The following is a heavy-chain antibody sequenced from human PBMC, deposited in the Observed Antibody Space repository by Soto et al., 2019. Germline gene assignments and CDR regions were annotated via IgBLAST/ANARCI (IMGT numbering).Heavy chain of an antibody. J-gene: IGHJ6*02. Sequence: PSETLSLTCTVSGGSISSYYWSWIRQPAGKGLEWIGRIYTSGSTNYNPSLKSRVTMSVDTSKNQFSLKLSSVTAADTAVYYCAREAAAGTFGPGYHYGMDVWGQGTTVTVSS. CDR3: AREAAAGTFGPGYHYGMDV. V-gene: IGHV4-4*07. CDR2: IYTSGST. D-gene: IGHD6-13*01. CDR1: GGSISSYY.